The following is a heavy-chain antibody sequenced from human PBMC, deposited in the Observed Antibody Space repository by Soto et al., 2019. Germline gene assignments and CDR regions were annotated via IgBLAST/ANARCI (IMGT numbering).Heavy chain of an antibody. D-gene: IGHD5-18*01. Sequence: GGSLRLSCAASGFTFSSYAMHWVRQAPGKGLEWVAVISYDGSNKYYADSVKGRFTISRDNSKNTLYLQMNSLRAEDTAVYYCARDGIQLWLGYYFDYWGQGTLVTVSS. CDR2: ISYDGSNK. CDR1: GFTFSSYA. CDR3: ARDGIQLWLGYYFDY. V-gene: IGHV3-30-3*01. J-gene: IGHJ4*02.